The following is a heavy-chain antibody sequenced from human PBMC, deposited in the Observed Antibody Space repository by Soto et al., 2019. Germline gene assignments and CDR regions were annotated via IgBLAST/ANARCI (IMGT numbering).Heavy chain of an antibody. D-gene: IGHD1-1*01. J-gene: IGHJ4*02. CDR2: IYHSGTI. CDR1: GGSISSGGYS. V-gene: IGHV4-30-2*01. CDR3: ARAVELDGIPYYFDY. Sequence: SETLSLTCAVSGGSISSGGYSWSWIRQPPGKGLEWIGYIYHSGTINYSPSLRSRVSISLGTSENQFSLKLSSVTAADTAVYYCARAVELDGIPYYFDYWGQGARVTVSS.